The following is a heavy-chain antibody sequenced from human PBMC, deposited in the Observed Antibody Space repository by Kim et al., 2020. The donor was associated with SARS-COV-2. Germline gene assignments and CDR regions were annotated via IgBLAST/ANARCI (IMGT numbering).Heavy chain of an antibody. J-gene: IGHJ4*02. V-gene: IGHV1-46*01. D-gene: IGHD2-15*01. Sequence: YHQKFQGGVTMTRDTSTSTVYMELSSLRSEDTAVYYCARVLGGSFGDFDYWGQGTLVTVSS. CDR3: ARVLGGSFGDFDY.